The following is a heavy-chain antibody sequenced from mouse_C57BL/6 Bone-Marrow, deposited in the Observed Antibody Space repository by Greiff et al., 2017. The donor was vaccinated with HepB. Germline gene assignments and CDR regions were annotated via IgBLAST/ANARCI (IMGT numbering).Heavy chain of an antibody. J-gene: IGHJ3*01. Sequence: VQLQQSGAELVKPGASVKLSCTASGFNIKDYYMHWVKQRTEQGLEWIGRIDPEDAETKYAPKFQGKATITADTSSNTAYLQLSSLTSEDTAVYYCASKAWFAYWGQGTLVTVSA. CDR3: ASKAWFAY. V-gene: IGHV14-2*01. CDR2: IDPEDAET. CDR1: GFNIKDYY.